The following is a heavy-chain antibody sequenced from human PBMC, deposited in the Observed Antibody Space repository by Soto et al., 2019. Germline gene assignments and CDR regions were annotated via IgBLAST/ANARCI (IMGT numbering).Heavy chain of an antibody. Sequence: GGSLRLLCVPSGFTFSSYAVSWVRQAPGKGLEWVSAISGSGGSTYYADSVKGRFTISRDNSKNTVFLQVNSLRAEDTAIYYCAKTGHIVLVPAVKNCFDSWGHGPLVTVS. CDR1: GFTFSSYA. CDR3: AKTGHIVLVPAVKNCFDS. D-gene: IGHD2-2*01. J-gene: IGHJ5*01. V-gene: IGHV3-23*01. CDR2: ISGSGGST.